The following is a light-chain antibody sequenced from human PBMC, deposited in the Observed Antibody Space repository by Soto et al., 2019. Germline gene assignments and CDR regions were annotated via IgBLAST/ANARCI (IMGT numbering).Light chain of an antibody. CDR2: GAS. V-gene: IGKV3-20*01. CDR1: QSVSSN. Sequence: EIVMTQSPVTLSVSAGERITLSCRASQSVSSNLAWYQQEPGQAPSLLIYGASNRATGIPDRFSGSGSGTDFTLTISRLEPEDFAVYYCQQYGSSPWTFGQGTKVDIK. CDR3: QQYGSSPWT. J-gene: IGKJ1*01.